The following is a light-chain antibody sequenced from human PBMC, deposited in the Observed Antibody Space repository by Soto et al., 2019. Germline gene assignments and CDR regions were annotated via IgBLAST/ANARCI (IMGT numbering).Light chain of an antibody. CDR1: QSVSSSY. V-gene: IGKV3-20*01. CDR2: GAS. CDR3: HQYGSAPYT. Sequence: EIVLTQSPGTLSLSPGERATLSCRASQSVSSSYLAWYQQKPGQAPRLLIYGASSSATGIPDRFSGSGSGTDFTLTISGLEPEDVAVYYCHQYGSAPYTFGQVTKLEIK. J-gene: IGKJ2*01.